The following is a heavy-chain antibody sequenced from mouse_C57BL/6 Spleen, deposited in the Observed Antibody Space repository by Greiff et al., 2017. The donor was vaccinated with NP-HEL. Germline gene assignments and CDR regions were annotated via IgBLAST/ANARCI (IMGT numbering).Heavy chain of an antibody. V-gene: IGHV1-55*01. CDR1: GYTFTSYW. CDR2: IYPGSGST. J-gene: IGHJ2*01. D-gene: IGHD1-1*01. Sequence: QVQLQQPGAELVKPGASVKMSCKASGYTFTSYWITWVKQRPGQGLEWIGDIYPGSGSTNCNEKFKSKATLTVDTSSSTAYMQLSSLTSEDSAVYYCARLGYGSSPPDYWGQGTTLTVSS. CDR3: ARLGYGSSPPDY.